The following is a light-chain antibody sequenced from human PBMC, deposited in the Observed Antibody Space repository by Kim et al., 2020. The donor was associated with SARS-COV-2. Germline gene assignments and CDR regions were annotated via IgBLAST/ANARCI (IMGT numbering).Light chain of an antibody. CDR3: QQYSRYPRT. V-gene: IGKV1-16*01. CDR2: AAS. Sequence: ASVGDRVTLTRRGSRSIISDLAWFQQKPGRAPRSLIYAASSLHSGTPARFSGGGSGTEFTLTISRLQAEDSATYYCQQYSRYPRTFGQGTKVDIK. CDR1: RSIISD. J-gene: IGKJ1*01.